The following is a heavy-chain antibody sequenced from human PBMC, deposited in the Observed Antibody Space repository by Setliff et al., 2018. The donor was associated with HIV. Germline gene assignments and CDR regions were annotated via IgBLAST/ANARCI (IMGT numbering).Heavy chain of an antibody. D-gene: IGHD3-10*01. CDR2: INQSGNT. Sequence: SETLSLTCAVYGGSLSGYYWSWVRQSPGRGLEWIGEINQSGNTTFNPSLKSRLIISVDTSKSQFSLKLTSVTAADTALYYCAREGGQGYSGSGSFYHRNFDLWGRGTLVTVSS. CDR3: AREGGQGYSGSGSFYHRNFDL. V-gene: IGHV4-34*01. CDR1: GGSLSGYY. J-gene: IGHJ2*01.